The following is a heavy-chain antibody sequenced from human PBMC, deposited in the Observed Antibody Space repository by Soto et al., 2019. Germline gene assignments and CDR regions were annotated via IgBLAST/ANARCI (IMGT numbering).Heavy chain of an antibody. CDR3: ARAAPVDDN. CDR1: GGSIISGDYC. Sequence: PSETLSLTCTVSGGSIISGDYCWSWIRQPPGKGLEWIGYIYYSGSTYYNPSLKSRVTISVDKSKNQFSLKLSSVTAADTAVYYCARAAPVDDNWGQGTLVTVSS. CDR2: IYYSGST. J-gene: IGHJ4*02. V-gene: IGHV4-30-4*01. D-gene: IGHD2-2*01.